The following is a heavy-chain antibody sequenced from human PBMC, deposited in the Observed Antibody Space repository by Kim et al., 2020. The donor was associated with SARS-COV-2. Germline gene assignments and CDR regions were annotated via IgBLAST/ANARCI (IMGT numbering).Heavy chain of an antibody. J-gene: IGHJ5*02. V-gene: IGHV4-39*01. CDR3: ARHNRYGLIGFDP. D-gene: IGHD5-18*01. CDR2: IYYSGST. Sequence: SETLSLTCTVSGGSISSSSYYWGWIRQPPGKGLEWIGSIYYSGSTYYNPSLKSRVTISVDTSKNQFSLKLSSVTAADTAVYYCARHNRYGLIGFDPWGQGTLVTVSS. CDR1: GGSISSSSYY.